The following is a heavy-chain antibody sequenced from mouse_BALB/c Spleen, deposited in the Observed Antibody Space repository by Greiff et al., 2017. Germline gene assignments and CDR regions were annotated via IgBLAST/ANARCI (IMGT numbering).Heavy chain of an antibody. CDR3: ARAYYGSIYFDY. D-gene: IGHD1-1*01. CDR2: ISSGSSTI. V-gene: IGHV5-17*02. CDR1: GFTFSSFG. J-gene: IGHJ2*01. Sequence: EVQVVESGGGLVQPGGSRKLSCAASGFTFSSFGMHWVRQAPEKGLEWVAYISSGSSTIYYADTVKGRFTISRDNPKNTLFLQMTSLRSEDTAMYYCARAYYGSIYFDYWGQGTTLTVSS.